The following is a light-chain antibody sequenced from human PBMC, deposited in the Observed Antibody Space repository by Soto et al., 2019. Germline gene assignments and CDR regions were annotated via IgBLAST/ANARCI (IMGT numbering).Light chain of an antibody. CDR1: QGISSY. CDR3: QQLRSYPST. V-gene: IGKV1-9*01. CDR2: AAS. J-gene: IGKJ4*01. Sequence: DIQFYPSKSSLSASLGDRVPIPFRASQGISSYLAWYQQKPGKAPTLLIYAASTLQSGVPSRFSGSGFGTDSTLTISSLQAEDFASYYCQQLRSYPSTFGGGSKVDI.